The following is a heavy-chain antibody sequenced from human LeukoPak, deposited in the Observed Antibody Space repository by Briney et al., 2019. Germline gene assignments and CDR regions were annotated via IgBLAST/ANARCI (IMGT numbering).Heavy chain of an antibody. CDR2: IYYSGAT. CDR3: ARGVYIAAAQYGY. CDR1: GFTFSSYA. D-gene: IGHD6-13*01. Sequence: LRLSCAASGFTFSSYAMSWIRQPLGKGLEWIGYIYYSGATNYNPSLKSRVTISVDTSKNQFSLKLSSVTAADTAVYYCARGVYIAAAQYGYWGQGTLVTVSS. V-gene: IGHV4-59*01. J-gene: IGHJ4*02.